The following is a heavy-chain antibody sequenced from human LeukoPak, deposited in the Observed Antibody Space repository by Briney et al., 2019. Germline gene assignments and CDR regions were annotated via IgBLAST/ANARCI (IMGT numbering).Heavy chain of an antibody. CDR2: MNPNSGST. CDR1: GYTFTSYD. CDR3: ARGHDESNWFDP. V-gene: IGHV1-8*01. J-gene: IGHJ5*02. D-gene: IGHD1-1*01. Sequence: GASVKVSCKASGYTFTSYDINWVRQATGQGLEWMGWMNPNSGSTGYAQKFQGRVTMTRNTSISTAYMELSSLRSEDTAVYYCARGHDESNWFDPWGQGTLVTVSS.